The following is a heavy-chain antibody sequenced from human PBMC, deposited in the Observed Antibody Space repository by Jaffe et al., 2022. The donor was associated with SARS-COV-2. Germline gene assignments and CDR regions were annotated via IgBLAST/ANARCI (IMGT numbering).Heavy chain of an antibody. CDR3: ARGRATYYYGSGSQVSYYYYMDV. D-gene: IGHD3-10*01. J-gene: IGHJ6*03. CDR1: GGSFSGYY. V-gene: IGHV4-34*01. CDR2: INHSGST. Sequence: QVQLQQWGAGLLKPSETLSLTCAVYGGSFSGYYWSWIRQPPGKGLEWIGEINHSGSTNYNPSLKSRVTISVDTSKNQFSLKLSSVTAADTAVYYCARGRATYYYGSGSQVSYYYYMDVWGKGTTVTVSS.